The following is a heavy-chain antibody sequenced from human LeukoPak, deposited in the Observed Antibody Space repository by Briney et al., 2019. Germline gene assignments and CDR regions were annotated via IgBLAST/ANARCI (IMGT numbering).Heavy chain of an antibody. Sequence: ISSSSSYIYYADSMKGRFTISRDNAKNSLYLQMNSLRAEDTAVYYCARDSYYYDSSGFIDWGQGTLVTVSS. J-gene: IGHJ4*02. D-gene: IGHD3-22*01. CDR2: ISSSSSYI. V-gene: IGHV3-21*01. CDR3: ARDSYYYDSSGFID.